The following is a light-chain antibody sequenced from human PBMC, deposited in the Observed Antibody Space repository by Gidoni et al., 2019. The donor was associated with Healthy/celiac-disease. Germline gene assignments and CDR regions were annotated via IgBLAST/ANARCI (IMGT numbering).Light chain of an antibody. CDR2: GAS. V-gene: IGKV3-20*01. CDR3: QQYGSSPVT. CDR1: QSVSSSY. Sequence: VLTQSPGTLSLSPGERATLSCRASQSVSSSYLAWYQQKPGQAPRLLIYGASSRATGIPDRFSGSGSGTDFTLTISRLEPEDFAVYYCQQYGSSPVTFGPGTKVDIK. J-gene: IGKJ3*01.